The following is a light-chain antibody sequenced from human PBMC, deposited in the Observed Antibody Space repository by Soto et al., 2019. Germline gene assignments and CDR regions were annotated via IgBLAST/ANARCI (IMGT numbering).Light chain of an antibody. CDR1: RSDVGGFND. J-gene: IGLJ1*01. CDR2: EVS. V-gene: IGLV2-14*03. Sequence: QSALTQPDSVSGSPVQSITISCTGTRSDVGGFNDVSWYQQHQGKAPKPMIYEVSNRPSGVSNRFSGSKSGSTASLTISGLQAEDEANYFCSSRTTSSTVYVFGTGTKVTVL. CDR3: SSRTTSSTVYV.